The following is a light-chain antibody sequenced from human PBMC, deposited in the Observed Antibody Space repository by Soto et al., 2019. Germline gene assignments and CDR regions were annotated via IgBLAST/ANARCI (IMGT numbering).Light chain of an antibody. Sequence: IPLTQSPSSLSASEGDRVTITCRASQGISSYLAWYQQKPGKDPKLLIYAASTLQSGVPSRFSGSGSGTDFTLTISSLQPEDFATYYCQQLNSYPPWTFGQGTKVEIK. V-gene: IGKV1-9*01. CDR2: AAS. CDR3: QQLNSYPPWT. CDR1: QGISSY. J-gene: IGKJ1*01.